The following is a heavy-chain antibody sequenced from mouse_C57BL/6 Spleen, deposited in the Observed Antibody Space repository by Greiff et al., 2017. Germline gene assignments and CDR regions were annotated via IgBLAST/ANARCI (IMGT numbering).Heavy chain of an antibody. CDR1: GYSFTNYY. D-gene: IGHD4-1*01. Sequence: QVLLKESGPELVKPGASVKISCTASGYSFTNYYIHWVKQRPGKGLEWIGWIYPGSGNTKYTEKVKGKATLTADTSSSTAYLQLSSLTSDDAAVYYCSRGAWDDEDFDYWGQGTTLTVSS. J-gene: IGHJ2*01. V-gene: IGHV1-66*01. CDR2: IYPGSGNT. CDR3: SRGAWDDEDFDY.